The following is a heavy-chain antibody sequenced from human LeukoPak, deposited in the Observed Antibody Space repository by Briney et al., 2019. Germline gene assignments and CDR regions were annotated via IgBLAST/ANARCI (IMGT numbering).Heavy chain of an antibody. CDR3: ARVGSQGYYFDY. Sequence: ASVKVSCKASGYAFTGYYMHWVRQAPGQGLEWMGWMNPNSGNTGYAQKFQGRVTMTRNTSISTAYMELSSLRSEDTAVYYCARVGSQGYYFDYWGQGTLVTVSS. V-gene: IGHV1-8*02. CDR2: MNPNSGNT. D-gene: IGHD1-26*01. J-gene: IGHJ4*02. CDR1: GYAFTGYY.